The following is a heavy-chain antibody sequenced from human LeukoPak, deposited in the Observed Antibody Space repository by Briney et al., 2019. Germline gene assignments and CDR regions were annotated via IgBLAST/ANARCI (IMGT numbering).Heavy chain of an antibody. V-gene: IGHV4-34*01. CDR3: AIRRRMVRGVSGWFDP. CDR1: GGPFSGYY. Sequence: TSETLSLTCAVYGGPFSGYYWSWIRQPPGKGLEWIGEINHSGSTNYNPSLNSRVTISVDTSKNQFSLKLSSVTAADTAVYYCAIRRRMVRGVSGWFDPWGQGTLVTVSS. J-gene: IGHJ5*02. CDR2: INHSGST. D-gene: IGHD3-10*01.